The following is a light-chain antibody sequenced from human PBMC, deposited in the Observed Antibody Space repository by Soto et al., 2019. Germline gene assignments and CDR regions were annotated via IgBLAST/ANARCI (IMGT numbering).Light chain of an antibody. J-gene: IGKJ4*01. CDR2: LGS. Sequence: DIVMTQSPLSLPVTPGEPASISCGSSQSLLHSNGHNYLDWYVQKPGQSPQLLIYLGSHRASGVPDRFSGSGSGTDFTLRINTVEAEDVGVYYCMQALRTPTFGGGTKVEIK. CDR3: MQALRTPT. CDR1: QSLLHSNGHNY. V-gene: IGKV2-28*01.